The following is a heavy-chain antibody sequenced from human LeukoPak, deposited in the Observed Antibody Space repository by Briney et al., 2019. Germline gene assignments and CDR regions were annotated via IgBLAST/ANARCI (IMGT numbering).Heavy chain of an antibody. CDR2: INHSGSA. Sequence: PSETLSLTCAVYGGSFSGYYWSWIRQPPGKGLEWIGEINHSGSANYNPTLKTRATISVDTSKNQFSLKLSSVTAVDTAVYYCARDRIVVVPAAINSHYNWFDPWGQGTLVTVSS. CDR1: GGSFSGYY. CDR3: ARDRIVVVPAAINSHYNWFDP. V-gene: IGHV4-34*01. J-gene: IGHJ5*02. D-gene: IGHD2-2*01.